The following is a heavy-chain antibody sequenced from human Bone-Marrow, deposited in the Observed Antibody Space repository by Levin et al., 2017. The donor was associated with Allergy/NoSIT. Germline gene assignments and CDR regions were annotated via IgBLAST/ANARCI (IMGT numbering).Heavy chain of an antibody. CDR3: AREVAYDGPSDYSGMDV. Sequence: SPTLSLPCTVSCGSISSSSYYWGWIRQPPGKGLEWIGTIYYSGSTYYNPSLKSRVTISIDMSKNQFSLKLSSVTAADTAVYYCAREVAYDGPSDYSGMDVWGQGTTVTVSS. CDR2: IYYSGST. V-gene: IGHV4-39*07. CDR1: CGSISSSSYY. J-gene: IGHJ6*02. D-gene: IGHD5-12*01.